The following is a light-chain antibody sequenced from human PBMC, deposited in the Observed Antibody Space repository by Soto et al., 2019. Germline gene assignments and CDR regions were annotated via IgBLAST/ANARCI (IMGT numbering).Light chain of an antibody. V-gene: IGLV1-44*01. CDR1: SSNVGSNA. J-gene: IGLJ1*01. CDR3: ATWDDSLNXYX. CDR2: SNN. Sequence: QSVLTQPPSASESPGQRVTISCSGSSSNVGSNAVNWYQQLPGTAPTLLIYSNNERLSGVPDRFSGSKSGTSASLAISGLQSEDEADYYCATWDDSLNXYXXGTGXXLTVL.